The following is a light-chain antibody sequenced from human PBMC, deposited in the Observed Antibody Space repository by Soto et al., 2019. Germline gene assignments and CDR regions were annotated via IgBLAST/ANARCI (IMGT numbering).Light chain of an antibody. CDR1: QSISSY. V-gene: IGKV1-39*01. Sequence: DIQMTQSPSSLSASVGDRVTITCRASQSISSYLNWYQQKPGKAPKLLIYDASSLESGVPSRFSGSGSGTQFTLTISRLQSEDSAVYFCQQNNRWPHITFGQGTRLEIK. CDR2: DAS. J-gene: IGKJ5*01. CDR3: QQNNRWPHIT.